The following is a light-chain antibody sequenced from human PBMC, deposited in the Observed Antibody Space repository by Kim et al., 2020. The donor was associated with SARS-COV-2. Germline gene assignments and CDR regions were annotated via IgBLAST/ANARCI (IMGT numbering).Light chain of an antibody. V-gene: IGLV1-40*01. CDR1: SSNIGAGYE. J-gene: IGLJ1*01. CDR2: GNS. CDR3: QSYDSSLSAYV. Sequence: QRVTISCTGSSSNIGAGYEVHWYQQLPGTAPKLLIYGNSNRPSGVPDRFSGSKSGTSASLAITGLQAEDEADYYCQSYDSSLSAYVFGTGTKVTVL.